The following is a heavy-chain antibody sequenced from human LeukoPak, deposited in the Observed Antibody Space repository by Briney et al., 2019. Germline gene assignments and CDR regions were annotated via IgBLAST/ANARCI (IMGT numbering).Heavy chain of an antibody. CDR2: IRYDGSNK. D-gene: IGHD6-19*01. V-gene: IGHV3-30*02. J-gene: IGHJ3*02. Sequence: PGGSLRLSCAASGFTFSSYGMHWVRQAPGKGLEWVAFIRYDGSNKYYADSVKGRFTISRDNSKNTLYLQMNSLRAEDTAVYYCARSRGWGCDAFDIWGQGTMVTVSS. CDR1: GFTFSSYG. CDR3: ARSRGWGCDAFDI.